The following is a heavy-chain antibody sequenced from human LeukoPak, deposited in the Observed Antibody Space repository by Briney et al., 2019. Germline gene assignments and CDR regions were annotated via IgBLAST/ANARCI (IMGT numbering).Heavy chain of an antibody. CDR1: GFTFTTYA. CDR2: ISGSGGST. J-gene: IGHJ4*02. V-gene: IGHV3-23*01. Sequence: GGSLRLSCAATGFTFTTYAINSVRQAPGKGLEWVSAISGSGGSTYYADSVKGRFTISRDNSKNTLYLQMNSLRAEDTAVYYCAKDFEVVSGLYCYYSSGYYFDYWGQGTLVTVSS. D-gene: IGHD3-22*01. CDR3: AKDFEVVSGLYCYYSSGYYFDY.